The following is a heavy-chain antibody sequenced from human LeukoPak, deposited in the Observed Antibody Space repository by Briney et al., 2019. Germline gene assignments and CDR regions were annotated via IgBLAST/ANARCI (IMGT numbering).Heavy chain of an antibody. CDR1: GYTFTGQY. V-gene: IGHV1-2*02. CDR2: INPNSGGT. J-gene: IGHJ4*02. CDR3: ARGQLENLYYFDY. D-gene: IGHD5-24*01. Sequence: ASVKVSCKASGYTFTGQYIHWVRQAPGQGLEWMGWINPNSGGTNYAQKFQGRVTMTRDTSITTAYMELSRLRSDDTAVYYCARGQLENLYYFDYWGQGTLVTVSS.